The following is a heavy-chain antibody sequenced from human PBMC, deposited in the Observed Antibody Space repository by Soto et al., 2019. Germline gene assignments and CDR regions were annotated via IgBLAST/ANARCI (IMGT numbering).Heavy chain of an antibody. Sequence: QVQLVQSGAEVKKPRSSVKVSCKASGGTFSSYAISWVRQAPGQGLEWMGGIIPIFGTANYAQKFQGRVTSTADESTSTAYMELSSLRSEDTAVYYCARLCSSGGSCYLEAYWGQGTLVTVSS. CDR2: IIPIFGTA. V-gene: IGHV1-69*01. D-gene: IGHD2-15*01. J-gene: IGHJ4*02. CDR1: GGTFSSYA. CDR3: ARLCSSGGSCYLEAY.